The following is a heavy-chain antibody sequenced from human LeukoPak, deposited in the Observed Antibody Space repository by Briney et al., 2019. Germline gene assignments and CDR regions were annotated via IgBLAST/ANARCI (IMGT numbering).Heavy chain of an antibody. V-gene: IGHV4-59*11. D-gene: IGHD3-22*01. CDR3: ARVVYYDSSGYFHNWFDP. CDR2: IYYSGST. CDR1: GAPISSHY. Sequence: SETLSLTCTVSGAPISSHYWTWIRQPPGKGLEWIGYIYYSGSTNYNPSLKSRVTVSVDTSKNQFSLKLSSVTAADTAVYYCARVVYYDSSGYFHNWFDPWGQGTLVTVSS. J-gene: IGHJ5*02.